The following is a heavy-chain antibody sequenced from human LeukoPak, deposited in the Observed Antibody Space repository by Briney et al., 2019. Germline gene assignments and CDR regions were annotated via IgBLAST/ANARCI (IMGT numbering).Heavy chain of an antibody. V-gene: IGHV1-18*01. Sequence: ASVKVSCKASGYTFTSYGISWVRQAPGQGLEWMGWISAYNGNTNYAQKLQGRVTMTTDTSTSTVYMELRSLRSDDTAVYYCARASYDFWSGSTYWGQGTLVTVSS. D-gene: IGHD3-3*01. J-gene: IGHJ4*02. CDR2: ISAYNGNT. CDR1: GYTFTSYG. CDR3: ARASYDFWSGSTY.